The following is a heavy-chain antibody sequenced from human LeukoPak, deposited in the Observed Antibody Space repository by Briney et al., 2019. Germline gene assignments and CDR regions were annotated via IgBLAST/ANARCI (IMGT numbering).Heavy chain of an antibody. CDR2: ISGNGLQT. CDR3: AKDANYLDSSGYFIPFDY. D-gene: IGHD3-22*01. CDR1: GFTFSRFA. Sequence: AGGSLRLSWSASGFTFSRFAMTWVRHLPGKCLESVSTISGNGLQTFYADSVKGRFSVSRDNSVNIVYLQMDSLRADDSALYSCAKDANYLDSSGYFIPFDYWGPGTLVTVAS. J-gene: IGHJ4*02. V-gene: IGHV3-23*01.